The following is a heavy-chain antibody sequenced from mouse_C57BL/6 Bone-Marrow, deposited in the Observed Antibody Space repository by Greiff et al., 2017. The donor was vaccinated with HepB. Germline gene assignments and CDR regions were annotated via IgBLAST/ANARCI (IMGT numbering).Heavy chain of an antibody. CDR2: INPGSGGT. V-gene: IGHV1-54*01. CDR3: ARYHYGYGY. Sequence: VQLQQSGAELVRPGTSVKVSCKASGYAFTNYLIEWVKQRPGQGLEWIGVINPGSGGTNYNEKFKGKATLTADKSSSTAYMQLSSLTSEDSAVYFCARYHYGYGYWCQGTTLTVSS. CDR1: GYAFTNYL. J-gene: IGHJ2*01. D-gene: IGHD2-2*01.